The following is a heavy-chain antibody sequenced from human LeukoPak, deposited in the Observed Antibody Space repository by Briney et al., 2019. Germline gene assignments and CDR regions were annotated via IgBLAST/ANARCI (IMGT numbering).Heavy chain of an antibody. V-gene: IGHV3-48*04. J-gene: IGHJ4*02. CDR1: GFTFSRYT. CDR2: ISSSGSTK. CDR3: PRGSEWDLLGSCDY. Sequence: GGSLRLSCAASGFTFSRYTMNWVRQAPAKGVEWVSYISSSGSTKYYADSVKGRFTISRDNAKNSLYLQMNSLRAEDTAVYYCPRGSEWDLLGSCDYWGQGTLVTVSS. D-gene: IGHD1-26*01.